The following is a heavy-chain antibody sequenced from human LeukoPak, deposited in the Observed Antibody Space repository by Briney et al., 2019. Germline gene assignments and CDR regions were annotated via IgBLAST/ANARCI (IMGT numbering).Heavy chain of an antibody. Sequence: SETLSLTCTVSGYSISSGYYWGWIRQPPGKGLEWIGSIYHSGSTYYNPSLKSRVTIPVDTSKNQFSLKLSSVTAADTAVYYCARDLPPRLYGGKRGFGYFDYWGQGTLVTVSS. CDR2: IYHSGST. CDR1: GYSISSGYY. J-gene: IGHJ4*02. CDR3: ARDLPPRLYGGKRGFGYFDY. D-gene: IGHD4-23*01. V-gene: IGHV4-38-2*02.